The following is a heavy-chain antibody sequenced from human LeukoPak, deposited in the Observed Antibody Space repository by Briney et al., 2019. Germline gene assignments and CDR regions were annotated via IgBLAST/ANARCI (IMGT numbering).Heavy chain of an antibody. J-gene: IGHJ4*02. CDR3: ARLRDGYNPDY. CDR1: GYRFSTNW. Sequence: GESLKISCKGSGYRFSTNWIGWVRQMPGKGLEWMEIIYPGDSDTRYSPSFQGQVTISADKSITTAYLQWSSLKASDTAMYYCARLRDGYNPDYWGQGTLVTVSS. V-gene: IGHV5-51*01. CDR2: IYPGDSDT. D-gene: IGHD5-24*01.